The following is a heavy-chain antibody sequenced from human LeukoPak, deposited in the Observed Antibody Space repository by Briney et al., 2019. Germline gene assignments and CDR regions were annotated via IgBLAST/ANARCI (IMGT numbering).Heavy chain of an antibody. Sequence: SQTLSLTCAISGDSVSSNSAAWNWIRQSPSRGLEWLGRTYYRSKWYNDYAVSVQSRITISPDTSKNQFSLQLNSMTPEDTAVYYCAKKTAPVISAFDIWGQWTMVTVSS. CDR2: TYYRSKWYN. CDR1: GDSVSSNSAA. V-gene: IGHV6-1*01. D-gene: IGHD3-10*01. CDR3: AKKTAPVISAFDI. J-gene: IGHJ3*02.